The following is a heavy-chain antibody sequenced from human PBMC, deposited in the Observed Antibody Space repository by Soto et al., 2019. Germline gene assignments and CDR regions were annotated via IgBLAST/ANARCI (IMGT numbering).Heavy chain of an antibody. Sequence: PGGSLRLSCAASGSTFSSYGMHWVRQAPGKGLEWVAVISYDGSNKYYADSVKGRFTISRDNSKNTLYLQMNSLRAEDTAVYYCAKDLAPGVTTCMDVWGQGTTVTVSS. D-gene: IGHD4-17*01. J-gene: IGHJ6*02. CDR1: GSTFSSYG. V-gene: IGHV3-30*18. CDR3: AKDLAPGVTTCMDV. CDR2: ISYDGSNK.